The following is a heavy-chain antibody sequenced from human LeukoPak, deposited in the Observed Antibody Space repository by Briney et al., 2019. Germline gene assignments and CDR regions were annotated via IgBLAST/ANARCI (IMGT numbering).Heavy chain of an antibody. D-gene: IGHD2-15*01. CDR1: GGSISSSSYY. CDR3: ARYDIVVVVAVPV. V-gene: IGHV4-39*07. CDR2: IYYSGST. Sequence: PSETLSLTCTVSGGSISSSSYYWGWIRQPPWKGLEWIGSIYYSGSTYYNPSLKSRVTISVDTSKNQFSLKLSSVTAADTAVYYCARYDIVVVVAVPVWGKGTTVTVSS. J-gene: IGHJ6*04.